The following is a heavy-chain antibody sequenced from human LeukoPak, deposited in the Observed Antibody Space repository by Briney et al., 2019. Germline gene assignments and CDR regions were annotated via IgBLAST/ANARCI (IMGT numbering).Heavy chain of an antibody. CDR3: ARDQYYDSKGWFDP. J-gene: IGHJ5*02. V-gene: IGHV1-18*04. Sequence: ASVKVSCKASGYTFTSHGITWVRQAPGHGLEWMGWISTYNVNTNYAQKHQGRVTMTTDTSTSTAYMELRSLRSDDTAVYYCARDQYYDSKGWFDPWGQGTLVTVSS. CDR1: GYTFTSHG. CDR2: ISTYNVNT. D-gene: IGHD3-22*01.